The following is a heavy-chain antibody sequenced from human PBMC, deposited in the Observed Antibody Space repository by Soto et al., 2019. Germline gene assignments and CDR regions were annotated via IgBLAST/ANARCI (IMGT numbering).Heavy chain of an antibody. J-gene: IGHJ5*01. CDR2: INAGNGNT. D-gene: IGHD3-3*01. Sequence: ASVKVSCKASGYTFTSYAMHRVRQDPGQRLEWMGWINAGNGNTKYSQKFQGRVTITRDTSASIAYMVLSSLRSEDTAVYYCARDGMYYDFWSGLQSWFDCCGQGTLVIVSS. CDR1: GYTFTSYA. CDR3: ARDGMYYDFWSGLQSWFDC. V-gene: IGHV1-3*01.